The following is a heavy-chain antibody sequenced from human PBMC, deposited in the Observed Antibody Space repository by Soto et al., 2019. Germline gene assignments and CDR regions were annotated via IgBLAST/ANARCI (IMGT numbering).Heavy chain of an antibody. D-gene: IGHD5-18*01. CDR3: EKEDNIGPKTGYAFDP. V-gene: IGHV6-1*01. J-gene: IGHJ5*02. CDR2: TYFRSKWYN. Sequence: PSQTLSLACAISGASVSSNTASWNWVRQSPSRGLEWLGRTYFRSKWYNDYAVSVKSRIIINPDTSNNQFSLKLNSVTPEHTAVYFCEKEDNIGPKTGYAFDPWGQGIMVTVSS. CDR1: GASVSSNTAS.